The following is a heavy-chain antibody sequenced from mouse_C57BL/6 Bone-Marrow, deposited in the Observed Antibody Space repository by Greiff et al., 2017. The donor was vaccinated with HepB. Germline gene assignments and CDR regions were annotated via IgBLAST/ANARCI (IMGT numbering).Heavy chain of an antibody. CDR3: ARWVSTMVTTGYFDY. CDR2: IDPNSGGT. V-gene: IGHV1-72*01. Sequence: VQLQQSGAELVKPGASVKLSCKASGYTFTSYWMHWVKQRPGRGLEWIGRIDPNSGGTKYNEKFKSKATLTVDKPSSTAYMQLSSLTSEDSAVYYCARWVSTMVTTGYFDYWGQGTTLTVSS. D-gene: IGHD2-2*01. J-gene: IGHJ2*01. CDR1: GYTFTSYW.